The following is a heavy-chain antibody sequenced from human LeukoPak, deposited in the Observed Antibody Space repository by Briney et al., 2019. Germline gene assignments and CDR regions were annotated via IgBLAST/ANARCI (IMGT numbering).Heavy chain of an antibody. D-gene: IGHD3-10*01. Sequence: PSETLSLTCTVSGGSISSYYWSWIRQPAGKGLEWIGRIYTSGSTNYNPSLKSRVTMSVDTSKNQFSLKLSSVTAADTAVYYCAREIQRDMVRGVITFSLDYWGQGTLVTVSS. V-gene: IGHV4-4*07. CDR2: IYTSGST. J-gene: IGHJ4*02. CDR3: AREIQRDMVRGVITFSLDY. CDR1: GGSISSYY.